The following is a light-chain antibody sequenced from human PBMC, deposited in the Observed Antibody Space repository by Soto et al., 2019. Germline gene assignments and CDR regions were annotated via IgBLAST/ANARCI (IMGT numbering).Light chain of an antibody. V-gene: IGKV3-20*01. CDR3: QQYGHSPYT. CDR1: QSVYINS. J-gene: IGKJ2*01. CDR2: GAS. Sequence: EVVLTQSPGTLSLSPGENATLSCRASQSVYINSLAWYQHRRGRAPRLLIYGASTRATAVPDRFTGSGSGTDFALTISSLEPEDAAVYYCQQYGHSPYTFRPGTKVDSK.